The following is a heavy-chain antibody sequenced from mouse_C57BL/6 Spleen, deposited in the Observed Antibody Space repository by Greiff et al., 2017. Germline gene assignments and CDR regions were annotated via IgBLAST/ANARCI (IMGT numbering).Heavy chain of an antibody. D-gene: IGHD2-4*01. CDR1: GYTFNNYW. CDR2: IYSGGGYT. V-gene: IGHV1-63*01. J-gene: IGHJ3*01. Sequence: QVKLQQSGAELVRPGTSVTMSCKASGYTFNNYWIGWAKQRPGHGLEWIGDIYSGGGYTTYNEKFKGKGTLTADKSSSPSYMQCSSLTSEDSAIYYCAREGVYYDYDGFAYWGQGTLVTVSA. CDR3: AREGVYYDYDGFAY.